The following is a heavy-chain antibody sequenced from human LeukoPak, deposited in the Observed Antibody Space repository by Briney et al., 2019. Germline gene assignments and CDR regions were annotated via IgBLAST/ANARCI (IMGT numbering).Heavy chain of an antibody. J-gene: IGHJ4*02. CDR3: ARDWSMTTLDY. D-gene: IGHD4-11*01. V-gene: IGHV1-2*04. CDR2: INLNSGAT. Sequence: ASVKVSCKASGYTFIGYYIHWVRQAPGQGLEWMGRINLNSGATDYAQKFQGWVATTRDTSINTAYMEFNRLKSDDTAVYYCARDWSMTTLDYWGQGTLVTVSS. CDR1: GYTFIGYY.